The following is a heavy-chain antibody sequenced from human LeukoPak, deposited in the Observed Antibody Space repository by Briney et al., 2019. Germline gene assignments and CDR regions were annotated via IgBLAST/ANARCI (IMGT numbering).Heavy chain of an antibody. D-gene: IGHD3-3*01. CDR2: ISSSSSYI. CDR1: GFTFSSYS. J-gene: IGHJ4*02. V-gene: IGHV3-21*01. CDR3: ARDNVGYYDFWSGFPLDY. Sequence: PGGSLSLSCAASGFTFSSYSMNWVRQAPGKGREWVSSISSSSSYIYYADSVKGLFTISSDNAKNSLYLQMNSLRDEDTAVYYCARDNVGYYDFWSGFPLDYWGQGTLVTVSS.